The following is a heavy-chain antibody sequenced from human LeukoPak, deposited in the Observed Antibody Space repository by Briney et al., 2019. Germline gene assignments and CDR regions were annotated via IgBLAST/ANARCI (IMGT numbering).Heavy chain of an antibody. J-gene: IGHJ4*02. V-gene: IGHV3-21*01. CDR3: ARDGGYYDSSGYPDC. CDR2: ISSSSSYI. Sequence: GGSLRLSCAASGFTFSSYSMNWVRQAPGKGLEGVSSISSSSSYIYYADSVKGRFTISRDNAKNSLYLQMNSLRAEDTAVYYCARDGGYYDSSGYPDCWGQGTLVTVSS. D-gene: IGHD3-22*01. CDR1: GFTFSSYS.